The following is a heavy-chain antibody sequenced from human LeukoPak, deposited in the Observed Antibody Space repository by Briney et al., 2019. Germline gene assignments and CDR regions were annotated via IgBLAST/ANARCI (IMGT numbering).Heavy chain of an antibody. J-gene: IGHJ4*02. Sequence: GGSLRLSCAASGCTFSSYGMHWVRQAPGKGLEWVAVISYDGSNKYYADSVEGRFTISRDNSKNTLYLQMNSLRAEDTAVYYCARGDSSGSRWLQFHYFDYWGQGTLVTVSS. V-gene: IGHV3-30*03. CDR3: ARGDSSGSRWLQFHYFDY. CDR1: GCTFSSYG. D-gene: IGHD5-24*01. CDR2: ISYDGSNK.